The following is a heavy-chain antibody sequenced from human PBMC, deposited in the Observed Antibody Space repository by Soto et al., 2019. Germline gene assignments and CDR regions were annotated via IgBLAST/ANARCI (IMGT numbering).Heavy chain of an antibody. D-gene: IGHD1-26*01. CDR2: IYYDGRNK. CDR1: GFIFNTYG. CDR3: ARDLGELWPSVGGY. J-gene: IGHJ4*02. Sequence: QVQLVASGGGVVQPGRSLRLSCAASGFIFNTYGMHWVRQAPGKGLEWVAVIYYDGRNKYYADSVKGRFTISRDNSKNTLNLQMNSLRVEDTAVYYCARDLGELWPSVGGYRGQGTLVTVSS. V-gene: IGHV3-33*01.